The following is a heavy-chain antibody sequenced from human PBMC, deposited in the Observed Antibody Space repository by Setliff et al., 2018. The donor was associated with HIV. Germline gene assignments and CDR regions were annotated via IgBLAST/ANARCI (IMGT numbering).Heavy chain of an antibody. J-gene: IGHJ4*02. V-gene: IGHV3-64D*09. D-gene: IGHD3-22*01. CDR3: ATTHHYARSGYYG. CDR1: GFTVSSNY. Sequence: GGSLRLSCAASGFTVSSNYMSWVRQAPGKGLEYVSAISSNGGSTYYADSVKGRFTISRDNSKNTLYLQMSSLRAEDTAIYYCATTHHYARSGYYGWGQGTLVTVSS. CDR2: ISSNGGST.